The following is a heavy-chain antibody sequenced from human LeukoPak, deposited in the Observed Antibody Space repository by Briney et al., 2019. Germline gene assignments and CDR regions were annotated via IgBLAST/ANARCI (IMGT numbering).Heavy chain of an antibody. Sequence: SGTLSLTCTVSGGSISSSSYYWGWIRQPPGKGLEWIGSIYYSGSTYYNPSLKSRVTISVDTSKNQFSLKLSSVTAADTAVYYCARFAVDGGLDSSSWYPFDYWGQGTLVTVSS. J-gene: IGHJ4*02. V-gene: IGHV4-39*01. CDR1: GGSISSSSYY. CDR2: IYYSGST. CDR3: ARFAVDGGLDSSSWYPFDY. D-gene: IGHD6-13*01.